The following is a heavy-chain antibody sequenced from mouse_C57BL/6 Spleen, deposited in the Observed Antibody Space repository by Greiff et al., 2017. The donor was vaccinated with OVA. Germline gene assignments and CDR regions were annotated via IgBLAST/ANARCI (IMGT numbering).Heavy chain of an antibody. CDR3: AMGGYLSWFAY. CDR2: IHPSDSDT. D-gene: IGHD2-2*01. V-gene: IGHV1-74*01. CDR1: GYTFTSYW. Sequence: QVQLKQPGAELVKPGASVKVSCKASGYTFTSYWMHWVKQRPGQGLEWIGRIHPSDSDTNYNQKFKGKATLTVDKSSSTAYMQLSSLTSEDSAVYYCAMGGYLSWFAYWGQGTLVTVSA. J-gene: IGHJ3*01.